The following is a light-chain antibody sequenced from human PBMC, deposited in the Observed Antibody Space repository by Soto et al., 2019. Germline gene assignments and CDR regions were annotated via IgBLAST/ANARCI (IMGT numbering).Light chain of an antibody. Sequence: EIELTQSPGTLSLSPGERATLSCRASQSVSSSYLAWYQQKPGQAPRLLIYGASSRATGIPDRFSGSGSGTDFTLTISRLEPEDFATYYCQQSYSTPFTFGPGTKVDVK. CDR2: GAS. CDR1: QSVSSSY. V-gene: IGKV3-20*01. J-gene: IGKJ3*01. CDR3: QQSYSTPFT.